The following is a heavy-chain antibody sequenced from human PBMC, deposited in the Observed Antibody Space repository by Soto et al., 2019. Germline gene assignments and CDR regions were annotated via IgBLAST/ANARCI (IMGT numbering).Heavy chain of an antibody. J-gene: IGHJ4*02. D-gene: IGHD4-17*01. CDR3: ARGGTTVTPFDY. CDR1: GGTFSSYA. Sequence: ASVKVSCKASGGTFSSYAISWVRQAPGQGLEWMGGIIPIFGTANYAQKFQGRVTITADESTSTAYMELSSLRSEDTAVYYCARGGTTVTPFDYWGQGTLLTVSS. V-gene: IGHV1-69*13. CDR2: IIPIFGTA.